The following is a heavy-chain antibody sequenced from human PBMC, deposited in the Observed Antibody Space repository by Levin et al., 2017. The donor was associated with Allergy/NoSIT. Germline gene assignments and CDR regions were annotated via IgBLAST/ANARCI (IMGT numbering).Heavy chain of an antibody. CDR2: IYAGDSDT. J-gene: IGHJ2*01. V-gene: IGHV5-51*01. CDR1: GYSFTKYW. Sequence: KVSCKGSGYSFTKYWIAWVRQMPGKGLEWMGIIYAGDSDTRYSPSFQGHVTISADTSITTAYLHWSSLKASDTAMYYCARLGAGYGSGSYLDLWGRGTLVTVSS. CDR3: ARLGAGYGSGSYLDL. D-gene: IGHD3-10*01.